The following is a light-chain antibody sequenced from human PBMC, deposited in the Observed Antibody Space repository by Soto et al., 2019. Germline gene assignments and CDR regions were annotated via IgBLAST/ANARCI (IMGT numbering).Light chain of an antibody. CDR1: QSLLHSNGYNY. CDR3: MQPLQNSGT. J-gene: IGKJ1*01. CDR2: LGS. Sequence: DIVMTQSPLSLPVTPGEPASISCRSSQSLLHSNGYNYLDWYLQKPGQSPQLLIYLGSNRASGVPDRFSGSGSGTYFTLKISRVEAEDVGVYYCMQPLQNSGTFGQGTKVEIK. V-gene: IGKV2-28*01.